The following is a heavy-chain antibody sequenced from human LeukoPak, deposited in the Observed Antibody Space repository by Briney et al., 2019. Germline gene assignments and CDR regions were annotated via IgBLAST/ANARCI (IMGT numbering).Heavy chain of an antibody. Sequence: GGSLRLSCAASGFTFSSYSMNWVRQAPGKGLEWVSSISSSSSYIYYADSVKGRFTISRDNAKNLLYLQMNSLRAEDTAVYYCARGAIGYSGTGAFDIWGQGTMVTVSS. J-gene: IGHJ3*02. CDR2: ISSSSSYI. D-gene: IGHD5-12*01. CDR3: ARGAIGYSGTGAFDI. V-gene: IGHV3-21*01. CDR1: GFTFSSYS.